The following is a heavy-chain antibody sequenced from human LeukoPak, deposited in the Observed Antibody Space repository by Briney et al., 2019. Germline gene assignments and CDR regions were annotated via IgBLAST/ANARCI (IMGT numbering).Heavy chain of an antibody. J-gene: IGHJ4*02. CDR1: GFTFSRYV. CDR3: AKALAVYCDSTSCQHYFDY. Sequence: GGSLRLSCAASGFTFSRYVLSWVRQAPNKGLEWLSTISGSGDSTYYADSVKGRFTISRDNSKNTLSLQMNSLSAEDTAVYYCAKALAVYCDSTSCQHYFDYWGQGTLVTVSS. CDR2: ISGSGDST. D-gene: IGHD2-2*01. V-gene: IGHV3-23*01.